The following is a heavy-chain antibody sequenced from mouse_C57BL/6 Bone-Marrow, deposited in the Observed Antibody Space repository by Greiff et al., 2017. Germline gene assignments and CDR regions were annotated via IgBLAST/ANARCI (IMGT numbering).Heavy chain of an antibody. CDR2: ISNLAYSI. CDR3: ASRGLLRAMDY. J-gene: IGHJ4*01. V-gene: IGHV5-15*04. Sequence: DVHLVESGGGLVQPGGSLKLSCAASGFTFSDYGMAWVRQAPRKGPEWVAFISNLAYSIYYADTVTGRFTISRENAKNTLYLEMSSLRSEDTAMYYCASRGLLRAMDYWGQGTSVTVSS. CDR1: GFTFSDYG. D-gene: IGHD2-10*01.